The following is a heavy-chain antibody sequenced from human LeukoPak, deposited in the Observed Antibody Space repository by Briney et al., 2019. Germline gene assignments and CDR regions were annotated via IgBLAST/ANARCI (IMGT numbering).Heavy chain of an antibody. CDR2: ISSSGSTI. V-gene: IGHV3-48*03. CDR1: GFTFSSYE. Sequence: GGSLRLSCAASGFTFSSYEMNWVRQAPGKGLEWVSYISSSGSTIYYADSVKGRFTISRDNSKNTLYLQMNSLRAEDTAVYYCARVPAAGEYWFDPWGQGTLVTVSS. J-gene: IGHJ5*02. CDR3: ARVPAAGEYWFDP. D-gene: IGHD2-2*01.